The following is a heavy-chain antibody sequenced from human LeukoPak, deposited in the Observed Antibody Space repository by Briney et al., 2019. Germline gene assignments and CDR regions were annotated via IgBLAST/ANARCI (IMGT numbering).Heavy chain of an antibody. Sequence: GGSLRLSCAASGFTFSSYGMHWVRQAPGTGLEWVGVIWDDGSNKYYADSVEGRFTIPRDNSKNTLYLQMNSLRAEDTAVYYCAKGARYYDSSGYEYYFDYGGQGTLVTVSS. CDR1: GFTFSSYG. J-gene: IGHJ4*02. CDR3: AKGARYYDSSGYEYYFDY. V-gene: IGHV3-33*06. CDR2: IWDDGSNK. D-gene: IGHD3-22*01.